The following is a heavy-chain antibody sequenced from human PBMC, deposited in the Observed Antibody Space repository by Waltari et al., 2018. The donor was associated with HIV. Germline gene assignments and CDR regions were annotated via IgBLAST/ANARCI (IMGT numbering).Heavy chain of an antibody. D-gene: IGHD1-1*01. J-gene: IGHJ6*02. CDR2: IHYSGST. CDR1: GGSISGFY. V-gene: IGHV4-59*01. Sequence: QVQLQESGPGLVKPSETLSPTCTVSGGSISGFYWSWIRQPPGKGLEWIGYIHYSGSTDDNPSLKSRVTISLDTSKNQFSLKLTAVTAADTAVYYCARGGTDYYYGMDVWGQGTTVTVSS. CDR3: ARGGTDYYYGMDV.